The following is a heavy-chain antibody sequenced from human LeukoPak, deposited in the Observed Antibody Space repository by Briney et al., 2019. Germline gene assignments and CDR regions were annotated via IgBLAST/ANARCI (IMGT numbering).Heavy chain of an antibody. D-gene: IGHD6-19*01. J-gene: IGHJ4*02. Sequence: PELRSLTCIASGTSLSSYSWRCIRLLPAKWRDWAGEINHSGNTNYKPSLKSRVTISVDTSKNQFSLKLSSVTAADTAVYYCARDVKYSSGWYFDYWGQGTLVTVSS. V-gene: IGHV4-34*01. CDR2: INHSGNT. CDR1: GTSLSSYS. CDR3: ARDVKYSSGWYFDY.